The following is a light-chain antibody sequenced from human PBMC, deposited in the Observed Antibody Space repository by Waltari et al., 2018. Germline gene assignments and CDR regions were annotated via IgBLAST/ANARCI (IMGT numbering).Light chain of an antibody. CDR2: WAS. Sequence: DIVMTQSPDSLAVSLGERATINCKSSQTVLYSANNKNYLPWYQHKPGQPPKLLISWASSRESGVPDRVTGSGSGTDFTLTISSLQAEDVAVYYCQQHYTTPWTFGQGTKVEIK. J-gene: IGKJ1*01. CDR1: QTVLYSANNKNY. V-gene: IGKV4-1*01. CDR3: QQHYTTPWT.